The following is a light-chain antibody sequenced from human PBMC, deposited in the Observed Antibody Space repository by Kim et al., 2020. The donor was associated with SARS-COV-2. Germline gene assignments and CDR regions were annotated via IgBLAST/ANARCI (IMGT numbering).Light chain of an antibody. CDR3: QKYNSAPPWT. CDR2: SAS. CDR1: QDSSNY. Sequence: SVGDRITITCRASQDSSNYLAWYQQKPGKVPKLLIYSASTLQSGVPARFSGSGSGTDFTLTISSLQPEDVATYYCQKYNSAPPWTFGQGTKVDIK. V-gene: IGKV1-27*01. J-gene: IGKJ1*01.